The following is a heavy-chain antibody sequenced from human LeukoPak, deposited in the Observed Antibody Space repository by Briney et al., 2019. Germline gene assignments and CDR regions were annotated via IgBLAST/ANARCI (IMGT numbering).Heavy chain of an antibody. J-gene: IGHJ4*02. CDR3: ARDSRH. CDR2: ISYDGSNK. V-gene: IGHV3-30*14. Sequence: GGSLRLSCAASGFTFSSYAMHRVRQAPGKGLEWVAVISYDGSNKYYADSVKGRFTISRHNSKNTLYLQMNSLRAEDTAVYYCARDSRHWGQGTLVTVSS. CDR1: GFTFSSYA.